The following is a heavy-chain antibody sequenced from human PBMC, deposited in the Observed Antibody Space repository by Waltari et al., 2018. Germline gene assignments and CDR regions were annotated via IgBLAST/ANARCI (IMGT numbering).Heavy chain of an antibody. D-gene: IGHD2-15*01. CDR1: DGSISSSTYY. CDR2: IYYSGST. Sequence: QLQLQESGPGLVKPSETLSLTCTVSDGSISSSTYYWGWIRQPPGKGLEWIGSIYYSGSTYCNPSLNSRVTRSVDTSKNQFSLKLSSVTAADTAVYYCARQYRYCSGGSCYSSGWFDPWGQGTLVTVSS. V-gene: IGHV4-39*01. CDR3: ARQYRYCSGGSCYSSGWFDP. J-gene: IGHJ5*02.